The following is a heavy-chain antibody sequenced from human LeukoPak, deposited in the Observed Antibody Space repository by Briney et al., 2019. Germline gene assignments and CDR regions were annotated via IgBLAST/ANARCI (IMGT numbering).Heavy chain of an antibody. CDR3: VMNYYDSSGYPREVDY. V-gene: IGHV4-30-4*01. CDR2: IYYSGST. D-gene: IGHD3-22*01. CDR1: GGSISSGDYY. Sequence: SETLSLTCTVSGGSISSGDYYWSWIRQPPGKGLEWIGYIYYSGSTYYNPSLKSRVTISVDTSKNQFSLKLSSVTAADTAVYYCVMNYYDSSGYPREVDYWGQGTLVTVSS. J-gene: IGHJ4*02.